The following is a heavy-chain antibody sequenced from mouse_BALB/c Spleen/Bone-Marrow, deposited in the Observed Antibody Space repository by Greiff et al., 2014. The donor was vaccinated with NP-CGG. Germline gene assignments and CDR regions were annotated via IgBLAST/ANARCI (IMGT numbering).Heavy chain of an antibody. CDR2: VDPANGNT. J-gene: IGHJ2*01. CDR3: ARYRLGTYFDY. CDR1: GFNIKETY. V-gene: IGHV14-3*02. D-gene: IGHD2-14*01. Sequence: VQLKQSGAELVKPGASVKLSCTASGFNIKETYMHWGKQRPEQGLGWIGRVDPANGNTKYDPKFQGKATITADTSSNTAYLQLSSLTSEDTAVYYCARYRLGTYFDYWGQGTTLTVSS.